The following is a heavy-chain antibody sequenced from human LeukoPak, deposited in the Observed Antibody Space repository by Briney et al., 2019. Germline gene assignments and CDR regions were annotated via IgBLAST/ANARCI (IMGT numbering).Heavy chain of an antibody. CDR3: ARGGPYYDILTGYYY. CDR2: INSDGSST. Sequence: GGSLRLSCAASGFTFSSYWMHWVRQAPGKGLVWVSRINSDGSSTSYTDSVKGRFTISRDNAKNTLYLQMNSLRAEDTAVYYCARGGPYYDILTGYYYWGQGTLVTVSS. J-gene: IGHJ4*02. CDR1: GFTFSSYW. D-gene: IGHD3-9*01. V-gene: IGHV3-74*01.